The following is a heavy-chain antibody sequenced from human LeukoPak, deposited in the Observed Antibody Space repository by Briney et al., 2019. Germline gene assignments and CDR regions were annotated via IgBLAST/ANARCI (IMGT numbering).Heavy chain of an antibody. CDR2: IKQDGSEV. J-gene: IGHJ4*02. V-gene: IGHV3-7*05. CDR3: ARDFI. D-gene: IGHD3-10*01. Sequence: GGSLRLSCVGSGFTFSSHWMSWVRQAPGKGLEWVANIKQDGSEVDYVDSVKGRFTISRDNAKYSLFLQMNSLRAEDTAVYYCARDFIWGQGTLVTVSS. CDR1: GFTFSSHW.